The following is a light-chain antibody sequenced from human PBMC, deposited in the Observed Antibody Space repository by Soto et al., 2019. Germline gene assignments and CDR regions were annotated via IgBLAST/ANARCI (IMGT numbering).Light chain of an antibody. V-gene: IGKV1-39*01. Sequence: DIQMTQSPSSMSASVGDRVTITCRASQSISSYLNWYQQKPGKAPKLLIYAASRLQSGVPSRFSGSGSGTDFTLTISSLQPEDFATYYCQQSYSRPWTFGQGTKVDIK. CDR2: AAS. CDR1: QSISSY. J-gene: IGKJ1*01. CDR3: QQSYSRPWT.